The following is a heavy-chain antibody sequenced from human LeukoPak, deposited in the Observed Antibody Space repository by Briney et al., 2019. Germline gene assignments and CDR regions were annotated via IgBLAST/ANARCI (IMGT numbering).Heavy chain of an antibody. V-gene: IGHV3-30*02. Sequence: PGGSLRLSCTASGFTFNRRGMHWVRQGPGKGLEWVALIRYDGSEEHYADSVKGRFTISRDNSKNTLYLQMNSLRAEDTAVYYCAGEVDTVVYWGQGTLVTVSS. CDR1: GFTFNRRG. CDR2: IRYDGSEE. J-gene: IGHJ4*02. CDR3: AGEVDTVVY. D-gene: IGHD1-26*01.